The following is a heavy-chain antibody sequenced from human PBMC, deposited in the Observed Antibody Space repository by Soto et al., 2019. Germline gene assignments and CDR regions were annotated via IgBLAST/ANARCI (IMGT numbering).Heavy chain of an antibody. Sequence: GGSLRRSCVASGFTFSTYAMSWVRQAPGKGLEWVSGIGGLSGGTDYADSVKGRLTISRDNSKNTLYLQMTSLKREDTGLYYCARESLSFGSDLAVSGQGTKVIVSS. J-gene: IGHJ6*02. CDR3: ARESLSFGSDLAV. CDR2: IGGLSGGT. CDR1: GFTFSTYA. D-gene: IGHD5-12*01. V-gene: IGHV3-23*01.